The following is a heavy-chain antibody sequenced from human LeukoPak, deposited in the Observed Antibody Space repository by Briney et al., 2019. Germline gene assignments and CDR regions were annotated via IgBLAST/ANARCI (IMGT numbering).Heavy chain of an antibody. D-gene: IGHD2-15*01. V-gene: IGHV1-69*01. CDR2: IIPILNTT. J-gene: IGHJ4*02. CDR1: GGTFNSYA. CDR3: AKDLKSRSPKNLGTDY. Sequence: ASVKVSCKAYGGTFNSYAISWVRQAPGQGLEWMGGIIPILNTTDYAQKFQGRVTIIAESTTTVYMEVTSLTSDDTAVYYCAKDLKSRSPKNLGTDYWGQGTLVTVSS.